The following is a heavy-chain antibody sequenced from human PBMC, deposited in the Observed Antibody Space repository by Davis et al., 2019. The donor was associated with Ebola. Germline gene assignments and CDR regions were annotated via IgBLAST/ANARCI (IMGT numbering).Heavy chain of an antibody. CDR1: GFTVSSNY. CDR2: IYSGGST. J-gene: IGHJ6*02. Sequence: LSLTRAASGFTVSSNYMSWVRQAPGKGLEWVSVIYSGGSTYYADSVKGRFTISRDNSKNTLYLQMNSLRAEDTAVYYCAARYYYYGMDVWGQGTTVTVSS. V-gene: IGHV3-53*05. CDR3: AARYYYYGMDV.